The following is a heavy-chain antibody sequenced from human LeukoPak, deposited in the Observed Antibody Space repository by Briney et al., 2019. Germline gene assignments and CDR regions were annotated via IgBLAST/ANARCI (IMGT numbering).Heavy chain of an antibody. J-gene: IGHJ6*03. CDR2: IYTSGST. D-gene: IGHD3-10*01. CDR1: GGSISSYY. Sequence: KPSETLSLTCTVSGGSISSYYWSWIRQPAGKGLVWIGRIYTSGSTNYNPSLKSRVTMSVDTSKNQFSLKLSSVTAADTAVYYCARFNYYGSGSYTYYYYYMDVWGKGTTVTVSS. V-gene: IGHV4-4*07. CDR3: ARFNYYGSGSYTYYYYYMDV.